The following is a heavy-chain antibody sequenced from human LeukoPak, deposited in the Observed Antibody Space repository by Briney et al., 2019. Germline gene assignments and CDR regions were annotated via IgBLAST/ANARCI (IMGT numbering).Heavy chain of an antibody. CDR2: ISGSGGDT. Sequence: PGGSLRLSCAASGFTFSSYAMSWVRQAPGKGLEWVSVISGSGGDTNYADSVKGRFTISRDNYKNTLYLQMNSLRAEDTAVYYCAEHPSMPRGPGYWGQGTLVTVSS. D-gene: IGHD3-10*01. V-gene: IGHV3-23*01. CDR3: AEHPSMPRGPGY. J-gene: IGHJ4*02. CDR1: GFTFSSYA.